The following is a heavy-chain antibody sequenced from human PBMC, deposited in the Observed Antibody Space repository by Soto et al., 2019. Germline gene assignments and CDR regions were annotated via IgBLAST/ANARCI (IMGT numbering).Heavy chain of an antibody. CDR3: ARGSTIFGVVINYYYYYGMDV. CDR2: IYYSGST. CDR1: GGSISSYY. Sequence: SETLSLTCTVSGGSISSYYWSWIRQPPGKGLEWIGYIYYSGSTNYNPSLKSRVTISVDTSKNQFSLKLSSVTAADTAVYYCARGSTIFGVVINYYYYYGMDVWGQGTKVSVS. V-gene: IGHV4-59*01. D-gene: IGHD3-3*01. J-gene: IGHJ6*02.